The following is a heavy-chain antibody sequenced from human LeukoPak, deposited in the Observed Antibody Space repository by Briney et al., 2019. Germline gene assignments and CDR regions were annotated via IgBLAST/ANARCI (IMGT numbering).Heavy chain of an antibody. V-gene: IGHV1-69*05. CDR2: IIPIFGTA. CDR3: ARDPSLRGNAFDI. Sequence: SVKVSCKASGGTFSSYAISWVRQAPGQGLEWMGRIIPIFGTANYAQKFQGRVTITTDESTSTAYMELGSLRSEDTAVYYCARDPSLRGNAFDIWGQGTMVTVSS. D-gene: IGHD3-10*01. CDR1: GGTFSSYA. J-gene: IGHJ3*02.